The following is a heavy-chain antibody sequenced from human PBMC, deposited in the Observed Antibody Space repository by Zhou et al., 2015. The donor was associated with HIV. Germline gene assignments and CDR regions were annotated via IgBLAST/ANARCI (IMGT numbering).Heavy chain of an antibody. V-gene: IGHV1-18*01. CDR1: GYTFIRHG. D-gene: IGHD3-22*01. J-gene: IGHJ3*02. Sequence: QVQLVQSGAEVKKPGASVKVSCKASGYTFIRHGISWLRQAPGQGLEWMGWISGYNGNTNYAQKFQGRVTLTTDTSTSTAYMELRSLRSDDTAVYYCARGKDYDTRDPFDIWGQGTMVTVSS. CDR3: ARGKDYDTRDPFDI. CDR2: ISGYNGNT.